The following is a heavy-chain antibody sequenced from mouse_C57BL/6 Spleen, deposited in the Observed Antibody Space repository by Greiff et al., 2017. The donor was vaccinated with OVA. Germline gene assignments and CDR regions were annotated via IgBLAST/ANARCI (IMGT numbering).Heavy chain of an antibody. Sequence: VQLQQSGPDLVKPGASVKLPCKASGYTFTDYNMDWVKQSHGKSLEWIGDISPDNGGTIYTQKFKGKATLSVDKSSSTAYMELRRLTSEDTAVYYCARTGDYSNYPYAMDYWGQGTSVTVSS. V-gene: IGHV1-18*01. J-gene: IGHJ4*01. CDR1: GYTFTDYN. CDR2: ISPDNGGT. D-gene: IGHD2-5*01. CDR3: ARTGDYSNYPYAMDY.